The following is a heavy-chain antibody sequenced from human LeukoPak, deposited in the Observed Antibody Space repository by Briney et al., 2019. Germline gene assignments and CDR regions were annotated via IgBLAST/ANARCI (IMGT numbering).Heavy chain of an antibody. CDR3: ASSPLGMGRDY. J-gene: IGHJ4*02. CDR1: GFTFSSYS. Sequence: GRSLRLSCAASGFTFSSYSMHWVRQAPGKRLEWVAVLSSDGSNKYFADSVKGRFTISRDNSKNTLSLQMNSLRAEDTAVYYCASSPLGMGRDYWGQGTLVTVSS. D-gene: IGHD7-27*01. V-gene: IGHV3-30-3*01. CDR2: LSSDGSNK.